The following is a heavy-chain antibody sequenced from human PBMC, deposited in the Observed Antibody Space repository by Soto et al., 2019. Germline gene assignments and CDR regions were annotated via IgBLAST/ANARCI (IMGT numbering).Heavy chain of an antibody. CDR3: ARGKTNYFFDL. Sequence: TLSLTCVVSGGSISRGDFSWTRIRQPPGKGLEWVGYIYRSGSTYYNPSLKSPVSISLDKSKNQFSLNLTSVTAADTAVYYCARGKTNYFFDLWGQGHLVTVSS. D-gene: IGHD3-10*01. CDR2: IYRSGST. CDR1: GGSISRGDFS. J-gene: IGHJ4*02. V-gene: IGHV4-30-2*01.